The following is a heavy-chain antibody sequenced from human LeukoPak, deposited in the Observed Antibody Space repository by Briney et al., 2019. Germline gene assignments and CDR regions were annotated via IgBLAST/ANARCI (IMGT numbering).Heavy chain of an antibody. CDR3: ARGYDFWSGYYVHYYYGMDV. Sequence: ASVKVSCKASGYTFTSYGISWVRQAPGQGLEWMGWISAYNGNTNYAQKLQGRVTMTTDTSTSTAYMELSRLRSDDTAVYYCARGYDFWSGYYVHYYYGMDVWGQGTTVTVSS. D-gene: IGHD3-3*01. CDR1: GYTFTSYG. CDR2: ISAYNGNT. V-gene: IGHV1-18*04. J-gene: IGHJ6*02.